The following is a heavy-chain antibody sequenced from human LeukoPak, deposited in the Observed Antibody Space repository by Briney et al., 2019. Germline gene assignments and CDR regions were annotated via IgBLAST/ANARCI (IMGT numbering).Heavy chain of an antibody. CDR3: ARDSAPSSINRRFDP. D-gene: IGHD3-10*01. J-gene: IGHJ5*02. V-gene: IGHV4-30-4*01. CDR2: IYYSGST. CDR1: GGSISSGDYY. Sequence: PSQTLSLTCTVSGGSISSGDYYWGWIRQPPGKGLEWIGYIYYSGSTYYNPSLKSRVTISVDTSKNQFSLKLSSVTAADTAVYYCARDSAPSSINRRFDPWGQGTLVTVSS.